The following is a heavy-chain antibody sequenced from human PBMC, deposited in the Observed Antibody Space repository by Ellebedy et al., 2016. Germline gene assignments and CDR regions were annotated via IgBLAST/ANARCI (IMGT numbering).Heavy chain of an antibody. CDR1: GYSFTSYW. Sequence: GESLKISXKGSGYSFTSYWIGWVRQMPGKGLEWMGIIYPGDSDTRYSPSFQGQVTISRDSSKNSVYLRMNNLRVEDTAVYYCRQGHYADLWGQGTLVTVSS. CDR3: RQGHYADL. V-gene: IGHV5-51*01. D-gene: IGHD4-17*01. CDR2: IYPGDSDT. J-gene: IGHJ4*02.